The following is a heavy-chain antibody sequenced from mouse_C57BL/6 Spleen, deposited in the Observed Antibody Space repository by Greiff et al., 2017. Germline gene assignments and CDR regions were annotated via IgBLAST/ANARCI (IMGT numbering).Heavy chain of an antibody. J-gene: IGHJ2*01. CDR3: ARSGLGYYFDD. V-gene: IGHV1-82*01. CDR2: IYPGDGDT. D-gene: IGHD3-1*01. Sequence: QVQLKQSGPELVKPGASVKISCTASGYAFSSSWMNWVKQRPGKGLEWIGRIYPGDGDTNYNGKFKGKATMTADKSSSTAYMQLSSLTAEDSAVYFCARSGLGYYFDDWGQGTTLTVSS. CDR1: GYAFSSSW.